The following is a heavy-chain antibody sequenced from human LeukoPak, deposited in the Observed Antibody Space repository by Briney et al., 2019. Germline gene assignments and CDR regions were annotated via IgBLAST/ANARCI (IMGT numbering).Heavy chain of an antibody. D-gene: IGHD3-16*01. V-gene: IGHV3-23*01. CDR3: AKRRGGYYFDY. J-gene: IGHJ4*02. CDR1: GFTFSAYA. Sequence: GGSLRLSCAASGFTFSAYAMTWVRQAPGKGLEWVSAISGSDGSTFYPDSVKGRFTISRDNSKNTLYLQMNSLRADDTAVYYCAKRRGGYYFDYWGQGTLVTVSS. CDR2: ISGSDGST.